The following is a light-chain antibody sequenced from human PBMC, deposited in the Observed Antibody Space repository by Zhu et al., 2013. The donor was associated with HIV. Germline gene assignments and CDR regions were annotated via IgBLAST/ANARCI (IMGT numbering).Light chain of an antibody. J-gene: IGLJ3*02. V-gene: IGLV1-51*02. CDR2: EVN. CDR3: SSYTINTLQL. CDR1: SSNIGNNY. Sequence: QSVLTQPPSVSAAPGQKVTISCSGSSSNIGNNYVSWYQQLPGTAPKLIIYEVNKRPSGLSDRFSAFKSGNTASLTISGLQAEDEGDYYCSSYTINTLQLFGGGTKVTVL.